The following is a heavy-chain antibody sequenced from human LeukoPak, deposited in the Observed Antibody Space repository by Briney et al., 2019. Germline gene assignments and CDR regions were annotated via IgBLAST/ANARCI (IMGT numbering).Heavy chain of an antibody. V-gene: IGHV3-23*01. D-gene: IGHD5/OR15-5a*01. Sequence: GGSLRLSCAASGFTFRSHAMHWVRQAPGKGLEWVSGISAGATTTYYADSVKGHFTISRDNSKNTLYLQMNSLRVEDTAMYYCAKGPTVSTFGYWGRGTLVTVSP. J-gene: IGHJ4*02. CDR2: ISAGATTT. CDR1: GFTFRSHA. CDR3: AKGPTVSTFGY.